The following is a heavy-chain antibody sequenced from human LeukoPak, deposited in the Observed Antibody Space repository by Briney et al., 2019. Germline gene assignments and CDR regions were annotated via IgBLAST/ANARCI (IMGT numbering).Heavy chain of an antibody. CDR1: GFTFTTHW. Sequence: GGSLRLSCGASGFTFTTHWIHWVRQAPGKGLVWVSRIKPDGSDTNYADSVKGRFTISRDNAKNTVYLQMNSLRAEDTAVYYCARGKYGGYFIDYWGQGTLVTVSS. CDR3: ARGKYGGYFIDY. D-gene: IGHD5-12*01. CDR2: IKPDGSDT. V-gene: IGHV3-74*01. J-gene: IGHJ4*02.